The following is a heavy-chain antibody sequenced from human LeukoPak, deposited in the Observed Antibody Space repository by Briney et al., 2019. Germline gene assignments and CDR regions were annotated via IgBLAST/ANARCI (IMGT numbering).Heavy chain of an antibody. CDR3: ARSGDYNWFDP. CDR2: IYHSGST. CDR1: GGSISSGGYS. D-gene: IGHD2-21*02. J-gene: IGHJ5*02. Sequence: SETLSLTCAVSGGSISSGGYSWSWIRQPPGKGLEWIGYIYHSGSTYYNPSLKGRVTISVDRSKNQFSLKLSSVTAADTAVYYCARSGDYNWFDPWGQGTLVTVSS. V-gene: IGHV4-30-2*01.